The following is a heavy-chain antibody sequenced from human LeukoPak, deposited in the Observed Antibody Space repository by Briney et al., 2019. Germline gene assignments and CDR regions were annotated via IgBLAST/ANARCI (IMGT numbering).Heavy chain of an antibody. J-gene: IGHJ4*02. CDR2: ISGSGGST. CDR3: AKVRSSGWYYFDY. D-gene: IGHD6-19*01. Sequence: GGSLRLSCAASGFTFSSYAISWVRQAPGKGLEWVPAISGSGGSTYYADSVKGRFTISRDNSKNTLYLQMNSLRAEDTAVYYCAKVRSSGWYYFDYWGQGTLVTVSS. CDR1: GFTFSSYA. V-gene: IGHV3-23*01.